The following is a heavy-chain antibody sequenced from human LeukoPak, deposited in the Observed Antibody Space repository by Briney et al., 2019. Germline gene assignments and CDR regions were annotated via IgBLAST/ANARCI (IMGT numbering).Heavy chain of an antibody. CDR2: ISGSGGST. D-gene: IGHD2-2*03. J-gene: IGHJ4*02. Sequence: GGSLRLSCAASGFTFSSYAMSWVRQAPGKGLEWVSAISGSGGSTYYADSVEGRSTISRDNSKNTLYLQMNSLRAEDTAVYYCAKALDSYFDYWGQGTLVTVSS. CDR3: AKALDSYFDY. V-gene: IGHV3-23*01. CDR1: GFTFSSYA.